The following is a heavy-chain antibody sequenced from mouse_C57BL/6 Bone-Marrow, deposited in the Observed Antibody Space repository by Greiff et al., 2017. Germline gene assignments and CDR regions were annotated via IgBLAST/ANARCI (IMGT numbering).Heavy chain of an antibody. CDR3: ARAVFPIGYFDV. V-gene: IGHV5-16*01. CDR1: GFTFSDYY. CDR2: INYDGSST. J-gene: IGHJ1*03. Sequence: EVKLMESEGGLVQPGRSMKLSCTASGFTFSDYYMAWVRQVPEKGLEWVANINYDGSSTSYLDSLKSRFIISRDNAKNILYLQMSSLKSEDTATYYCARAVFPIGYFDVWGTGTTVTVSS.